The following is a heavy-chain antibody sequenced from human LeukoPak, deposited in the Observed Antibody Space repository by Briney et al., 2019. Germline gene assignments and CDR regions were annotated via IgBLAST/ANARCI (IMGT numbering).Heavy chain of an antibody. Sequence: SETLSLTCAVYGGSFSGYYWSWIRQPPGKGLEWIGEINNSGSTNYNPSLKSRVTISVDTSKNQFSLKLSSVTAADTAVYYCARGSGGYIAAAGTRYYYGMDVWGQGTTVTVSS. CDR2: INNSGST. CDR3: ARGSGGYIAAAGTRYYYGMDV. D-gene: IGHD6-13*01. CDR1: GGSFSGYY. J-gene: IGHJ6*02. V-gene: IGHV4-34*01.